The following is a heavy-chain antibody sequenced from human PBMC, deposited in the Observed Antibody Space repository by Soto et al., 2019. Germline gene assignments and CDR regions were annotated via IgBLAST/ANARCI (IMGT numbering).Heavy chain of an antibody. Sequence: EVQLLESGGGLVQPGGSLRLSCAASGFTFSSYAMSWVRQAPGKGLEWVSAISGSGGSTYYADSVKGRFTISRDNSKNTLYLQMNSLRAEDTAVYYCAKDALAGYSSRWYFPYYWGQGTLVTVSS. CDR1: GFTFSSYA. CDR3: AKDALAGYSSRWYFPYY. J-gene: IGHJ4*02. D-gene: IGHD6-13*01. V-gene: IGHV3-23*01. CDR2: ISGSGGST.